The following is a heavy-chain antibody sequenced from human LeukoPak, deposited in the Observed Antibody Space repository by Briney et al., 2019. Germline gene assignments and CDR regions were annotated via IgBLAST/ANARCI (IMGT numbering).Heavy chain of an antibody. J-gene: IGHJ3*02. D-gene: IGHD2-2*01. CDR2: IRSKVNTYAT. V-gene: IGHV3-73*01. CDR3: ARPGECCSSTSCSPNDGFDI. CDR1: GFTFSDSA. Sequence: GGSLRLSCAASGFTFSDSAIHWVRQASGKGLEWVGRIRSKVNTYATTYDASVKGRFTISRDDSKNTAYLQTNSLKTEDTAVYYCARPGECCSSTSCSPNDGFDIWGQGTMVTVSS.